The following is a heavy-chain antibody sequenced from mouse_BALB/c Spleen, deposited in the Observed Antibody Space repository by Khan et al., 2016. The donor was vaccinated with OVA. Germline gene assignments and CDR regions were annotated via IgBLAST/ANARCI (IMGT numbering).Heavy chain of an antibody. CDR1: GFAFSSYW. D-gene: IGHD2-14*01. V-gene: IGHV4-2*02. J-gene: IGHJ3*01. Sequence: VKLHESGRGLVKPGASLILSCAASGFAFSSYWMSWVRQAPGKGQEWIGEINPGSSKINYTPYLKDKFIITRDNAKNTLYLQMRKVRSEDTALEYCARLERYGKHANWGQGTLVTVSA. CDR2: INPGSSKI. CDR3: ARLERYGKHAN.